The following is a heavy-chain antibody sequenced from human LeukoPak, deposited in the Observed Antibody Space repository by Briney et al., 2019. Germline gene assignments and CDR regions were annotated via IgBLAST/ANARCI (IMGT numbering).Heavy chain of an antibody. V-gene: IGHV5-51*01. CDR3: ATYAGTSSKYFQH. CDR1: GXSFTSSW. J-gene: IGHJ1*01. Sequence: GESLKISCKGSGXSFTSSWIGWVRQMPGKGLEWMGIINPGDSDTRYSPSFQGQVTISADKSISTAYLQWSSLKASDTAMYYCATYAGTSSKYFQHWGQGTLVTVSS. D-gene: IGHD3-10*01. CDR2: INPGDSDT.